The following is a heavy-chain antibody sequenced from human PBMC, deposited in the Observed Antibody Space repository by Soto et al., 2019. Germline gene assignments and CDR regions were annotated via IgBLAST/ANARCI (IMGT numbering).Heavy chain of an antibody. CDR1: SGSFSVYY. V-gene: IGHV4-34*01. CDR3: ARGRLFLTPSGLAITYFDY. Sequence: SETLSLTCAVYSGSFSVYYYSWIRHPPGKGLEWIGEITHGGSTTYSPSLKSRVTMSLDTSKNQFSLKMTSVTAADTAVYYCARGRLFLTPSGLAITYFDYWGQGSLVTVSS. D-gene: IGHD3-3*01. J-gene: IGHJ4*02. CDR2: ITHGGST.